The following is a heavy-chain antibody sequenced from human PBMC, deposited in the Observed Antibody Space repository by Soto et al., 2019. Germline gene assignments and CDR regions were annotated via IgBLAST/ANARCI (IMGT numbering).Heavy chain of an antibody. J-gene: IGHJ3*02. V-gene: IGHV3-48*02. CDR3: ASDGRRGTMVRGFAFES. D-gene: IGHD3-10*01. Sequence: PGGSLGLSCAASGFTFSSYSMNWVRQAPGKGLEWVSYISSSSSTIYYADSVKGRFTISRDNAKNSLYLQMNSLREEDTAVYYCASDGRRGTMVRGFAFESWGQGTMVTASS. CDR2: ISSSSSTI. CDR1: GFTFSSYS.